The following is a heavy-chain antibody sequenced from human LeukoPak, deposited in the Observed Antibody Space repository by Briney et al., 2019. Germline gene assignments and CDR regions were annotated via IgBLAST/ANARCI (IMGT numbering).Heavy chain of an antibody. CDR1: GGSISSSSYY. J-gene: IGHJ4*02. D-gene: IGHD6-6*01. CDR2: IYYSGST. Sequence: PSETLSLTCTVSGGSISSSSYYWGWIRQPPGKGLEWIGSIYYSGSTYYNPSLKSRVTISVDTSKNQFSLKLSSVTAADTAVYYCAREVVGAARLIRGLFDYWGQGTLVTVSS. V-gene: IGHV4-39*07. CDR3: AREVVGAARLIRGLFDY.